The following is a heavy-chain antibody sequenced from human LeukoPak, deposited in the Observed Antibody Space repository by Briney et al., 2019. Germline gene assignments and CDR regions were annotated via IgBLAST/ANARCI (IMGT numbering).Heavy chain of an antibody. CDR3: ARDSLREAHSGSYYDVGFDP. V-gene: IGHV3-21*01. CDR1: GFTFSTYS. CDR2: ISGSSSYI. J-gene: IGHJ5*02. D-gene: IGHD1-26*01. Sequence: PGGSLRLSCAASGFTFSTYSMNWVRQAPGKGLEWVSSISGSSSYIHYADSVKGRFTISRDNAKNSLYLQMNSLRAEDTAVYYCARDSLREAHSGSYYDVGFDPWGQGTLVTVSS.